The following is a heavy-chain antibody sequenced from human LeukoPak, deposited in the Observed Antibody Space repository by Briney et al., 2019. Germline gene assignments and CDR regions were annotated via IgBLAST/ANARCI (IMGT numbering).Heavy chain of an antibody. CDR1: GFTFSSYA. J-gene: IGHJ4*02. CDR2: ISGTGGST. CDR3: ARRDSSGWSGFDY. D-gene: IGHD6-19*01. Sequence: GGSLRLSCAASGFTFSSYAMTWARQSPGKGLEWVSIISGTGGSTYYADSVKGRFTISRDNSESTLFLQMNSLRAEDTAVYYCARRDSSGWSGFDYWGQGTLVTVSS. V-gene: IGHV3-23*01.